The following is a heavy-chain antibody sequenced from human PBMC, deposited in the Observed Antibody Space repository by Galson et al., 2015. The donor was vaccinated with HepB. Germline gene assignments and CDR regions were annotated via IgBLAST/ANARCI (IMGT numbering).Heavy chain of an antibody. CDR3: ARDKARGYMDV. V-gene: IGHV3-43*01. J-gene: IGHJ6*03. CDR1: GFTFDDYT. D-gene: IGHD3-10*01. Sequence: SLRLSCAASGFTFDDYTMHWIRQAPGKGLEWVSLISWDGGSTYYADSVKGRFTISRDNSKNSLYLQMNSLRTEDAALYYCARDKARGYMDVWGKGTTVTVSS. CDR2: ISWDGGST.